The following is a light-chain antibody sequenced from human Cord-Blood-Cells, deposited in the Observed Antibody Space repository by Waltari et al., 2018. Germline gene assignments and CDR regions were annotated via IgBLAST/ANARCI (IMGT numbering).Light chain of an antibody. J-gene: IGLJ2*01. CDR2: KDS. CDR3: YSAADNNLV. CDR1: VLATKY. Sequence: SYELTPPSSVSVSPGHTARLTCSGAVLATKYARWFQQKPCQAPVLVIYKDSERPSGIPERFSGSSSGTTVTLTISGAQVEDEADYYCYSAADNNLVFGGGTKLTVL. V-gene: IGLV3-27*01.